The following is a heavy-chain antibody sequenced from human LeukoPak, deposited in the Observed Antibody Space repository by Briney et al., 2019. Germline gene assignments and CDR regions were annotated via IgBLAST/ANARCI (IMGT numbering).Heavy chain of an antibody. D-gene: IGHD3-9*01. Sequence: EDLNISCNAAGNTFTNYWIAWVRQMPGKGLEWMGSIYPGDSDTSYSPSFQYQVTISADKSINTAYLQWSNLKASDTAIYYCARRSATGPGWFDPWGQGTLVSVSS. J-gene: IGHJ5*02. V-gene: IGHV5-51*01. CDR3: ARRSATGPGWFDP. CDR2: IYPGDSDT. CDR1: GNTFTNYW.